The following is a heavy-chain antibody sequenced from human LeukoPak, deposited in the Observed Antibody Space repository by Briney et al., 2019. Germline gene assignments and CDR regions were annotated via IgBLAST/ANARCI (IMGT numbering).Heavy chain of an antibody. Sequence: SETLSLTCTVSGGSISSGDYYWSWIRQPPGKGLEWIGSIYYSGSTYYNPSLKSRVTISVDTSKNQFSLKLSSVTAADTAVYYCARQNSSGYYRHWYFDLWGRGTLVTVSS. J-gene: IGHJ2*01. V-gene: IGHV4-39*01. CDR2: IYYSGST. CDR3: ARQNSSGYYRHWYFDL. CDR1: GGSISSGDYY. D-gene: IGHD3-22*01.